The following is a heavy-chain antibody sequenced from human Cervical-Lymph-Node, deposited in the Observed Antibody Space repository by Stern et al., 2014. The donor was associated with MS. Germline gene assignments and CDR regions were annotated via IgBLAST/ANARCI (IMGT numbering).Heavy chain of an antibody. J-gene: IGHJ4*02. CDR1: GFTFSTYG. CDR2: ISNDGSKK. CDR3: AKDRGSGWSLDY. Sequence: QVQLVESGGGVVQPGRSLRLSCAGSGFTFSTYGMHWVRQAPGKGLAWVALISNDGSKKYYVDSVKGRFTISRDNAKNTMYVQMNSLRDEDTAVYYCAKDRGSGWSLDYWGQGTLVTVSS. D-gene: IGHD6-19*01. V-gene: IGHV3-30*18.